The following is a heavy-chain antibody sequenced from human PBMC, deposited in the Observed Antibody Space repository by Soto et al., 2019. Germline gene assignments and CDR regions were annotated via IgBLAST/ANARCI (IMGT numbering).Heavy chain of an antibody. CDR1: GYTFINYG. CDR3: ARVNFGNAFEI. V-gene: IGHV1-18*01. CDR2: INPTNGNT. Sequence: AASVKVSCKASGYTFINYGIAWVRQAPGQGLAWMGWINPTNGNTNYARDLEGRVTVTADISATTAYMELRSLTSDDTAVYYCARVNFGNAFEIWGQGTKVTVSS. D-gene: IGHD3-10*01. J-gene: IGHJ3*02.